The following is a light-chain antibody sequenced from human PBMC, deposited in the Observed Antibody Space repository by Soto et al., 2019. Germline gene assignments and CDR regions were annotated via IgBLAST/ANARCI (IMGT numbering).Light chain of an antibody. CDR3: SSRTTSNPYV. Sequence: QPVLTQAASVSGSPGQSITISCTGTSSDIGAYNSVSWYQQHPGKAPKLMIYEVSNRPSGVSNRFSASKSGNTASLTISGLQAEDEADYYCSSRTTSNPYVFGTGTKLTVL. CDR2: EVS. CDR1: SSDIGAYNS. V-gene: IGLV2-14*01. J-gene: IGLJ1*01.